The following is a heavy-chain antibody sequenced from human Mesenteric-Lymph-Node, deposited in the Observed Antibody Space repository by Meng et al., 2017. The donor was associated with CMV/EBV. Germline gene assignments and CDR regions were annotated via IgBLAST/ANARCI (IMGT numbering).Heavy chain of an antibody. CDR2: MNPNSGNT. V-gene: IGHV1-8*01. CDR1: GYTFTSYD. D-gene: IGHD3-9*01. J-gene: IGHJ4*02. CDR3: ARGLWDTYYDILTGYYKAVYFDY. Sequence: ASVKVSCKASGYTFTSYDINWVRQATGQGLEWMGWMNPNSGNTGYAQKFQGRVTMTRNTSISTAYMELSSLRSEDTAVYYCARGLWDTYYDILTGYYKAVYFDYWGQGTLVTVSS.